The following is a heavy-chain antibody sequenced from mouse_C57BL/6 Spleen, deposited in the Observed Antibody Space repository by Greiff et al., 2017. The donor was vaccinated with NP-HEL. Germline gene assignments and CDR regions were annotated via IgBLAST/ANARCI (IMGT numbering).Heavy chain of an antibody. CDR3: AREVYYGYDFDY. D-gene: IGHD2-2*01. V-gene: IGHV1-80*01. CDR2: IYPGDGDT. J-gene: IGHJ2*01. CDR1: GYAFSSYW. Sequence: VQLQLSGAELVKPGASVKISCKASGYAFSSYWMNWVKQRPGKGLEWIGQIYPGDGDTNYNGKFKGKATLTADKSSSTAYMQLSSLTSEDSAVYFCAREVYYGYDFDYWGQGTTLTVSS.